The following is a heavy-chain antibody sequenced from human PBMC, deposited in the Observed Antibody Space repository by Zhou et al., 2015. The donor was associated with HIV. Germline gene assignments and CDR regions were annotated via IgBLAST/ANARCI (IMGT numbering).Heavy chain of an antibody. V-gene: IGHV1-3*05. CDR2: INAGNGNT. Sequence: QVQLVQSGAEEKKPGASVKVSCKASGYTFTSYAMHWVRQAPGQRLEWMGWINAGNGNTKYSQKFQGRVTITRDTSASTAYMELSSLRSEDTAVYYCAREEGDVVPYYYGMDVVGPRDHGHRLL. J-gene: IGHJ6*02. CDR1: GYTFTSYA. CDR3: AREEGDVVPYYYGMDV. D-gene: IGHD2-2*01.